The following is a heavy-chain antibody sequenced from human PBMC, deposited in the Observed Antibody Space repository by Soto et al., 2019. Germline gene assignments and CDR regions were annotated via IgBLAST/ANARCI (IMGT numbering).Heavy chain of an antibody. CDR1: GGTFSSYA. CDR3: ARGYCTNGVCSPVYFDY. Sequence: ASVKVSCKASGGTFSSYAISWVRQAPGQGLEWMGGIIPIFGTANYAQKFQGRVTITADKSTSTAYMELSSLRSEDTAVYYCARGYCTNGVCSPVYFDYWGQGTLVTVSS. J-gene: IGHJ4*02. CDR2: IIPIFGTA. D-gene: IGHD2-8*01. V-gene: IGHV1-69*06.